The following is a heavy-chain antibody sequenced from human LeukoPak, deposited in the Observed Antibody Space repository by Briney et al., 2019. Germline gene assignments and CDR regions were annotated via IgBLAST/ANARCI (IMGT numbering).Heavy chain of an antibody. CDR2: ISSSSSTI. CDR1: GFTFSSYH. Sequence: GGSLRLSCAASGFTFSSYHMNWVRQAPGKGLEWVSYISSSSSTIYYADSVKGRFTISRDNSKHTVYLQMDSLRAEDTAVYYCAKSHVSTATGTGRYFDYWGQGTLVTVSS. CDR3: AKSHVSTATGTGRYFDY. J-gene: IGHJ4*02. D-gene: IGHD3-9*01. V-gene: IGHV3-48*01.